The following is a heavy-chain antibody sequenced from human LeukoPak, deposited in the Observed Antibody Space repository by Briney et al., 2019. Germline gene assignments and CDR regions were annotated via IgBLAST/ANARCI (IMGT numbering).Heavy chain of an antibody. CDR3: ARDLVSGGDDYFDY. CDR1: GFTVSSNY. CDR2: IYSGGST. J-gene: IGHJ4*02. V-gene: IGHV3-66*01. Sequence: PGGSLRLPCAASGFTVSSNYMSWVRQAPGKGLEWVSVIYSGGSTYYADSVKGRFTISRDNSKNTLYLQMNSLRAEDTAVYYCARDLVSGGDDYFDYWGQGTLVTVSS. D-gene: IGHD3-3*01.